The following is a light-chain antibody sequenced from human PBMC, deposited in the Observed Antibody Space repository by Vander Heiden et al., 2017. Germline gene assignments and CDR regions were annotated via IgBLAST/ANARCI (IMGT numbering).Light chain of an antibody. V-gene: IGLV2-11*02. CDR1: SRDVGWYNY. J-gene: IGLJ2*01. CDR2: DVS. CDR3: CSYAGSR. Sequence: QSALTQPRSVSGSPGQSVTISCTGTSRDVGWYNYVSWYKQHPGKAPKLMIYDVSKRPSGVPDRFSGSKSGNTASLTISGLQAEDEADYYCCSYAGSRFGGGTKLTVL.